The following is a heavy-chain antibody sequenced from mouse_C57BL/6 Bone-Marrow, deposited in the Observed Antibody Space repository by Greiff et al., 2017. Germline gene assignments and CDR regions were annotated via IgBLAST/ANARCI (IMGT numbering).Heavy chain of an antibody. CDR3: ARRYYSKLNFYY. CDR1: GYTFTSYW. J-gene: IGHJ2*01. V-gene: IGHV1-55*01. CDR2: ISPGSGST. D-gene: IGHD2-5*01. Sequence: VQLQQPGAEFVKPGASVKMSCKASGYTFTSYWITWVKQRTGQGLEWIGEISPGSGSTNYNEKLKSKATLTVDTSSSTAYMQLSSLTSEDSAFYYCARRYYSKLNFYYWGQGTTLTVSS.